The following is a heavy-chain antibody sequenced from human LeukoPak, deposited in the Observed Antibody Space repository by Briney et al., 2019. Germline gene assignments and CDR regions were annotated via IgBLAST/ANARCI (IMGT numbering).Heavy chain of an antibody. D-gene: IGHD3-10*01. Sequence: GGSLRLSCAASGFTFRSYAMTWVRQAPGKGLEWVSGITASGDSTNYADSVKGRFTISRDNSENTLYLQLNNLRAEDTAVYYCGRGTDGGEVDYWGQGTLVTVSS. CDR1: GFTFRSYA. CDR3: GRGTDGGEVDY. J-gene: IGHJ4*02. V-gene: IGHV3-23*01. CDR2: ITASGDST.